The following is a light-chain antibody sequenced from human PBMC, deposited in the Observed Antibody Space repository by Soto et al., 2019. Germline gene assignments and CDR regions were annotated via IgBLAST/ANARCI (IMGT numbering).Light chain of an antibody. Sequence: EIVVTQSPAILSVSPGERATLSCRASQSVGRNLAWYQQKPGQAPRLLIYAASTRATGIPARFSGSGSGTDFTLTISSLQSEDFAVYYCQEYSKWPPFTFGHGTRVDIK. CDR1: QSVGRN. CDR3: QEYSKWPPFT. CDR2: AAS. V-gene: IGKV3-15*01. J-gene: IGKJ3*01.